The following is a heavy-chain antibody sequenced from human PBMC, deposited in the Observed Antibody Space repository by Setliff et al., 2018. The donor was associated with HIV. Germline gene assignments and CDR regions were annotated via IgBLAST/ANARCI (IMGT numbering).Heavy chain of an antibody. J-gene: IGHJ6*02. V-gene: IGHV3-7*01. CDR2: MRQDGSEK. CDR3: ARSVIGYYYYGMDV. D-gene: IGHD3-10*01. CDR1: GLTFSSYW. Sequence: GGSLRLSCAASGLTFSSYWMSWVRQAPGKGLEWVANMRQDGSEKYYVASVKGRFTVFRDNAKNSLYLQMNSLRAEDTAVYYCARSVIGYYYYGMDVWGQGTLVTVSS.